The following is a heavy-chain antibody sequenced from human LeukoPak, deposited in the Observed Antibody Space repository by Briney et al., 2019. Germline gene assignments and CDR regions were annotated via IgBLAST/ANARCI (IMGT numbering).Heavy chain of an antibody. V-gene: IGHV3-21*01. D-gene: IGHD3-22*01. J-gene: IGHJ4*02. CDR1: GLIYRNYT. CDR3: TRVLYYDSTGYFVLGY. Sequence: GGPLRLSCAASGLIYRNYTMNWARQAPGKGLEWVSSISTGGNNILYAHSVKGRFTISRDNAKNPLYLQMNGLRAQDTAVLYCTRVLYYDSTGYFVLGYWGEGTLVTVSS. CDR2: ISTGGNNI.